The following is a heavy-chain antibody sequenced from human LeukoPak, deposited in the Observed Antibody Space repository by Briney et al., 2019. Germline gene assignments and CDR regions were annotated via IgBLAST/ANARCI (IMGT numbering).Heavy chain of an antibody. J-gene: IGHJ4*02. CDR2: IIPIFGTA. CDR1: GGTFSSYA. Sequence: ASVNVSFKASGGTFSSYAISWVRQAPGQGLEWMGGIIPIFGTANYAQKFQGRVTITADESTSTAYMELSSLRSEDTAVYYCARGYDYGGNSDYWGQGTLVTVSS. CDR3: ARGYDYGGNSDY. D-gene: IGHD4-23*01. V-gene: IGHV1-69*01.